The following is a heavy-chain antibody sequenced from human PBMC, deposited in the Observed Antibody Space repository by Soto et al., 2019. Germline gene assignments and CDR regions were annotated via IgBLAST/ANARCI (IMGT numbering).Heavy chain of an antibody. V-gene: IGHV4-34*01. Sequence: SETLSLTCAVYGGSFRGYYVIGIRQPPGNGLECIGEIKHSGSTNYNPSFKSRVTISVDMSKNQFSLKLSSVTAADTAVYYCARGGRQQLIPTPISYKIDYWGQGTLVTVYS. J-gene: IGHJ4*02. CDR2: IKHSGST. D-gene: IGHD6-13*01. CDR3: ARGGRQQLIPTPISYKIDY. CDR1: GGSFRGYY.